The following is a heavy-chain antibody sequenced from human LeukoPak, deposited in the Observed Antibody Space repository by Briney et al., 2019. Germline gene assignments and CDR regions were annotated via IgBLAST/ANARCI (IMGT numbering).Heavy chain of an antibody. V-gene: IGHV1-69*04. CDR1: GDTFSSYG. CDR3: ARAHSKGFVSSWDY. D-gene: IGHD6-13*01. CDR2: IIPILDMP. Sequence: SVKVSCKASGDTFSSYGFSWLRQAPGQGLEWMGRIIPILDMPTYTQKFKDRVTITADKSTSTVYMEVSSLTSEDTAVYYCARAHSKGFVSSWDYWGQGTLVTVSS. J-gene: IGHJ4*02.